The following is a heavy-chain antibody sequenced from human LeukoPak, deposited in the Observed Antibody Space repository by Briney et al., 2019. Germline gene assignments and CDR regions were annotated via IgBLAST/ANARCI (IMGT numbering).Heavy chain of an antibody. Sequence: GGSLRLSCAASGFTFSSSAMSWVRQAPGKGLEWVSTISGSGDRTYYAGSVKGRFTISRDNSKNTLFLHMNSLRAKDTAVYSCAKGYYGSGSYGWFDYWGQGTLVTVSS. CDR2: ISGSGDRT. CDR1: GFTFSSSA. CDR3: AKGYYGSGSYGWFDY. V-gene: IGHV3-23*01. J-gene: IGHJ4*02. D-gene: IGHD3-10*01.